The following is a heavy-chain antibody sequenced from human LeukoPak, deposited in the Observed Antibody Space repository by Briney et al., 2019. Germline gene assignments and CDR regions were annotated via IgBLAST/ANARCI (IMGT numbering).Heavy chain of an antibody. V-gene: IGHV3-21*01. D-gene: IGHD3-9*01. CDR3: ARRGDGDILDY. Sequence: GGFLRLSCAASGFTFSSYSMNWVRQAPGKGLEWVSSISSSSSYIYYADSVKGRFTISRDNAKNSLYLQMNSLRAEDTAVYYCARRGDGDILDYWGQGTLVTVSS. J-gene: IGHJ4*02. CDR1: GFTFSSYS. CDR2: ISSSSSYI.